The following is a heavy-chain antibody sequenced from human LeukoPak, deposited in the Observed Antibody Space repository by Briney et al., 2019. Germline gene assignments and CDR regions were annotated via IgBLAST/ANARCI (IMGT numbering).Heavy chain of an antibody. V-gene: IGHV4-59*08. Sequence: SETLSLTCTVSGGSISSYYWSWIRQPPGKGLEWIGYIYYSGSTNYNPSLKSRVTISVDTSKNQFSLKLSSVTAADTAVYYCARHRSGSFKGSGAFDIWGQGTMSPSLQ. CDR1: GGSISSYY. J-gene: IGHJ3*02. CDR3: ARHRSGSFKGSGAFDI. CDR2: IYYSGST. D-gene: IGHD1-26*01.